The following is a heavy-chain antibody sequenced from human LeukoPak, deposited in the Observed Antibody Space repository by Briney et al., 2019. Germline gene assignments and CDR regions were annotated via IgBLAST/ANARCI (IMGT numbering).Heavy chain of an antibody. Sequence: SETLSLTCTVSGGSISGHCWTWIRQPPGKGLEWMGYIYYSGSTNYNPSLKSRVTISLDTSKNQFSLKLRSVNAADTAVYYCARQWGANGYGYFDYWGQGTLVTVSS. CDR3: ARQWGANGYGYFDY. V-gene: IGHV4-59*08. CDR1: GGSISGHC. CDR2: IYYSGST. D-gene: IGHD5-12*01. J-gene: IGHJ4*02.